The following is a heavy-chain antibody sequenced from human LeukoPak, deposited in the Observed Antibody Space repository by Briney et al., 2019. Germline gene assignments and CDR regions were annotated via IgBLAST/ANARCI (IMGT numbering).Heavy chain of an antibody. Sequence: GGSLRLSCAASGFTFSSYAMSWVRQAPGKGLEWVSAISGSGGSTYYADSVKGRFTISRDNSKNTVYLQMNSLRAEDTAVYYCAKDRLVVVAATPFDYWGQGTLVTVSS. D-gene: IGHD2-15*01. CDR1: GFTFSSYA. V-gene: IGHV3-23*01. CDR2: ISGSGGST. J-gene: IGHJ4*02. CDR3: AKDRLVVVAATPFDY.